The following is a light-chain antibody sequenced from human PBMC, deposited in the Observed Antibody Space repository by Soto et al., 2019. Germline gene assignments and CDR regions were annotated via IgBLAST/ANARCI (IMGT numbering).Light chain of an antibody. CDR1: SSNIGSNT. V-gene: IGLV1-44*01. J-gene: IGLJ2*01. CDR2: SNN. CDR3: AAWDDSLNGPF. Sequence: QLVLTQPPSASGTPGQRVTISCSGSSSNIGSNTVNWYQQLPGMAPTLLIYSNNQRPSGVPDRFSGSKSGTSASLAVNGLQSEDEADYYCAAWDDSLNGPFFGGGTKLTVL.